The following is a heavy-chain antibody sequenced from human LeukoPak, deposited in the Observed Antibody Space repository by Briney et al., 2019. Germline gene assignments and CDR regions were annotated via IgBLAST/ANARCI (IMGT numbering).Heavy chain of an antibody. Sequence: PSETLSLTCAVYGGSFSGYYWSWIRQPPGEGLEWIGEINHSGSTNYNPSLKSRVTISVDTSKNQFSLKLSSVTAADTAAYYCAREHSYGRGGWFDPWGRGTLVTVSS. V-gene: IGHV4-34*01. CDR3: AREHSYGRGGWFDP. D-gene: IGHD5-18*01. CDR1: GGSFSGYY. J-gene: IGHJ5*02. CDR2: INHSGST.